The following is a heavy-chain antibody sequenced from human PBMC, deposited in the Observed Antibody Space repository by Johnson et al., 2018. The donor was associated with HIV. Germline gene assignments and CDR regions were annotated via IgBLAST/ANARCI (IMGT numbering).Heavy chain of an antibody. CDR3: AKDLVDTAMDDAFDI. CDR1: GFTFSRYD. V-gene: IGHV3-13*01. J-gene: IGHJ3*02. Sequence: MLLVESGGGLVQPGGSLRLSCAASGFTFSRYDMHWVRQPTGKGLEWVSGIGTSGDTYADSVKGRFTISRDNYKNTLYLQMNSLRAEDTAVYYCAKDLVDTAMDDAFDIWGQGTMVTVSS. D-gene: IGHD5-18*01. CDR2: IGTSGDT.